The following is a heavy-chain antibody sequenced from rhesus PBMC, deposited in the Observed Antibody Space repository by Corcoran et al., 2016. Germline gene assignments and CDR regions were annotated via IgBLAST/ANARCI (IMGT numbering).Heavy chain of an antibody. J-gene: IGHJ4*01. Sequence: QVQLQESGPGVVKSSETLSLTCAVSGGSISGYYLWSWIRQPPGKGLEWIGYIYGGSGSTSYNPSLKSRVIISIDPSKNQFSLKLSSVTAADTAVYYCARVDTAGTGWDYWGQGVLVTVSS. CDR3: ARVDTAGTGWDY. CDR1: GGSISGYYL. V-gene: IGHV4S7*01. CDR2: IYGGSGST. D-gene: IGHD5-24*01.